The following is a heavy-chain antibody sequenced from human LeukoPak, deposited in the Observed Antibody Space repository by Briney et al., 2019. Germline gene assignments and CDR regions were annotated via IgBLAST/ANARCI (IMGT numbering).Heavy chain of an antibody. V-gene: IGHV3-23*01. D-gene: IGHD4-23*01. J-gene: IGHJ4*02. CDR2: ISGSPGST. CDR1: GFTFSSYA. CDR3: ARTGGSHGGNY. Sequence: WGSLRLSCAASGFTFSSYAISWVRQAPGKGLEWVSAISGSPGSTYYADSVKGRFTISRDNSKNTLYLQMNSLRAEDTAVYYCARTGGSHGGNYWGQGTLVTVSS.